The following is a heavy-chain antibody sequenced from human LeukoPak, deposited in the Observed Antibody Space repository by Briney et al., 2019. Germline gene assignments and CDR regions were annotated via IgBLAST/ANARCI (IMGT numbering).Heavy chain of an antibody. J-gene: IGHJ4*02. CDR3: ARGTYFYDSSGYYHGWYFDY. Sequence: GGSLRLSCVASGFTFSTYSMNWVRQAPGKGLEWVSYISSSSSPMYNADSVKGRFTISRDSAKNSLYLQMNSLRDEDTAVYYCARGTYFYDSSGYYHGWYFDYWGQGTLVTVSS. CDR1: GFTFSTYS. V-gene: IGHV3-48*02. D-gene: IGHD3-22*01. CDR2: ISSSSSPM.